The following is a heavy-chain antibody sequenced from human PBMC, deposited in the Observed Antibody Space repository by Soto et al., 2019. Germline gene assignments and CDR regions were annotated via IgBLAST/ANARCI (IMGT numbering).Heavy chain of an antibody. J-gene: IGHJ4*02. V-gene: IGHV1-2*04. CDR3: ARGYLGEYYFDY. D-gene: IGHD5-18*01. Sequence: ASVKVSCKASGYTFTGYYIHLVRQAPGQGLELIGWINPNSGGTKYAQKFQGWVTMTRDTSISIAYMELSSLISFVTAVYYCARGYLGEYYFDYWGQGPLVTVSS. CDR2: INPNSGGT. CDR1: GYTFTGYY.